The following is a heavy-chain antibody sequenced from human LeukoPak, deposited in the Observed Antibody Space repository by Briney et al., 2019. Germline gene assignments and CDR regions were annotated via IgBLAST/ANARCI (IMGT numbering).Heavy chain of an antibody. CDR3: ARDLYYDFWSGYYLYYYYMDV. CDR2: INQDGSEK. Sequence: PGGSLRLSCAASGFTFSSYWMSWVRQAPGKGLEWVANINQDGSEKYYVDSVKGRFTISRDNAKNSLYLQMNSLRAEDTAVYYCARDLYYDFWSGYYLYYYYMDVWGKGTTVTVSS. D-gene: IGHD3-3*01. J-gene: IGHJ6*03. V-gene: IGHV3-7*01. CDR1: GFTFSSYW.